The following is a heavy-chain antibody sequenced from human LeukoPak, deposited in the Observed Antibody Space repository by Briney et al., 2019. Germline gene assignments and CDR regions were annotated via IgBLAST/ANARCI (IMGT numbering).Heavy chain of an antibody. CDR1: GFSVSANY. CDR3: ARDAFSGSHNGENY. D-gene: IGHD1-26*01. J-gene: IGHJ4*02. CDR2: IYSSGMT. V-gene: IGHV3-53*01. Sequence: TGGSLRLSCAASGFSVSANYMSWVRQAPGKGLEWVSVIYSSGMTAYADSVKGRFTISRDNSKNTLDLQMNSLSAEDTAVHYCARDAFSGSHNGENYWGQGTLVTVSS.